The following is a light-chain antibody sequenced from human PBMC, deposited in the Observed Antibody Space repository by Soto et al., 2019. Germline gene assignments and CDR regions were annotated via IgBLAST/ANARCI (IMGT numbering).Light chain of an antibody. CDR2: DVS. V-gene: IGLV2-11*01. CDR3: GSFAGDYTVI. Sequence: QSALTQPRSVSGSPGQSVTISCTGTSSDVGGYNYVSWYQQHPGKAPKLMIYDVSKRPSGVPDRFSGSKSGNTASLTISGLQAEDEADYYCGSFAGDYTVIFGGGTKLTVL. J-gene: IGLJ2*01. CDR1: SSDVGGYNY.